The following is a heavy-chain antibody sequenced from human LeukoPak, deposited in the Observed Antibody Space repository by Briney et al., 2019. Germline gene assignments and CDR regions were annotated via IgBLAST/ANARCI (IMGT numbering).Heavy chain of an antibody. Sequence: GGSLRLSCTATGFTFSNYWMQWVRQAPGKGLVWVSHINDEGGTSYADSVKGRFTISRDNAKNTVHLQINSLRADDTAVYYCARDLVYGSGSCGHWGQGTLVTVSS. CDR3: ARDLVYGSGSCGH. CDR2: INDEGGT. J-gene: IGHJ4*02. D-gene: IGHD3-10*01. CDR1: GFTFSNYW. V-gene: IGHV3-74*01.